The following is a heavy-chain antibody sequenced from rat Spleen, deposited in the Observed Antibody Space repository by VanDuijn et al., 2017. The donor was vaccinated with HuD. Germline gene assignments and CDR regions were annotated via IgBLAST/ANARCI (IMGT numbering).Heavy chain of an antibody. CDR2: IIYDGTGT. V-gene: IGHV5-17*01. CDR1: GFTFSDYG. D-gene: IGHD1-8*01. CDR3: ARYGSFDNWFAY. J-gene: IGHJ3*01. Sequence: EVHLVESGGGLVQPGRSLKLSCAASGFTFSDYGMAWVRQAPKKDLEWVANIIYDGTGTYYRDSVKGRFTISRDNEKRTLYLQMDSLRSDDTATYYCARYGSFDNWFAYWGQGTLVTVSS.